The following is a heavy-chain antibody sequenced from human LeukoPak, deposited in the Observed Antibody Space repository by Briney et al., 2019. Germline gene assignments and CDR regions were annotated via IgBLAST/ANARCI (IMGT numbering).Heavy chain of an antibody. CDR3: ARDLVTVTKGFDI. J-gene: IGHJ3*02. Sequence: SETLSLTCTVSGGSISSSSYYWGWIRQPPGKGLEWIGSIYYSGSTYYNPSLKSRVTLSVDTSKNQFSLKLSSVTAADTAVYYCARDLVTVTKGFDIWGQGTMVSVSS. CDR1: GGSISSSSYY. V-gene: IGHV4-39*07. D-gene: IGHD4-17*01. CDR2: IYYSGST.